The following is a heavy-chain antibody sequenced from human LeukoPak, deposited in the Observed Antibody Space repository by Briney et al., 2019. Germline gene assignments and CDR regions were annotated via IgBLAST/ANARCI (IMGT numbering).Heavy chain of an antibody. D-gene: IGHD3-3*01. J-gene: IGHJ4*02. CDR3: AKRYYDFPLDY. V-gene: IGHV3-23*01. CDR2: ISANGGET. Sequence: GGSLRLSCAASGFTFSIYAMNWVRQAPGKGLEWVSSISANGGETHYADSVKGRFTISRDDSKNTLYLQINNPSVEDTAVYYCAKRYYDFPLDYWGQGTLVTVSS. CDR1: GFTFSIYA.